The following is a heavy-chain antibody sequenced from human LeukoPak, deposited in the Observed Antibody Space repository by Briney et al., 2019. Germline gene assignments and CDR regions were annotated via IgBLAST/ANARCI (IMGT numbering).Heavy chain of an antibody. Sequence: ASVKVSCKASGGTFSSYAVSWVRQAPGQGLEWMGGIIPIFGTANYAQKFQGRVTITADESTSTAYMELSSLRSEDTAVYYCARAAYSSSYAAGYWGQGTLVTVSS. CDR1: GGTFSSYA. CDR2: IIPIFGTA. CDR3: ARAAYSSSYAAGY. J-gene: IGHJ4*02. D-gene: IGHD6-6*01. V-gene: IGHV1-69*13.